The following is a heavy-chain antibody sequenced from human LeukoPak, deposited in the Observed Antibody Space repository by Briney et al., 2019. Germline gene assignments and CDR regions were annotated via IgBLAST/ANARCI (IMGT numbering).Heavy chain of an antibody. CDR1: GGSISSYY. Sequence: PSETLSLTCTVSGGSISSYYWSWIRQPAGKGLEWIGRIYTSGSTNYNPSLKSRVTMSVDTSKNQFSLKLSSVTAADTAVYYCARDRDDDSSGNWFDPWGQGTLVTVSS. V-gene: IGHV4-4*07. CDR2: IYTSGST. CDR3: ARDRDDDSSGNWFDP. D-gene: IGHD3-22*01. J-gene: IGHJ5*02.